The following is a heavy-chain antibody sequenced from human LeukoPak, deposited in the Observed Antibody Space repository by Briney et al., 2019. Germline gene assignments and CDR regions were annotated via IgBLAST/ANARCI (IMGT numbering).Heavy chain of an antibody. D-gene: IGHD6-13*01. V-gene: IGHV3-23*01. CDR3: ARAKIAAAGTGAFDV. J-gene: IGHJ3*01. CDR2: FSSTDGSA. Sequence: PGGSLRLSCAASGFIFSSYAMTWVRQAPGKGLEWVSAFSSTDGSAQYAESVEGRFTISRDNSKNTLFLQMNSLGAEDTAVYYCARAKIAAAGTGAFDVWGQGTLVTVSS. CDR1: GFIFSSYA.